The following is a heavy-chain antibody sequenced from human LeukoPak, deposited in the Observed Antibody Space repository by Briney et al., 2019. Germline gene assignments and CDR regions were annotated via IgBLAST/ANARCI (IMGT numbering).Heavy chain of an antibody. D-gene: IGHD3-22*01. V-gene: IGHV1-46*01. Sequence: ASVKVSCKASGYTFTSYYMQWVRQAPGQGLEWVGIINPSDGSTSSAQKFQGRVTMTRDTSTSTVYMELSSLRSEDTAVYYCARGYYYDSSGYPGGDYWGQGTLVTVSS. CDR1: GYTFTSYY. CDR2: INPSDGST. J-gene: IGHJ4*02. CDR3: ARGYYYDSSGYPGGDY.